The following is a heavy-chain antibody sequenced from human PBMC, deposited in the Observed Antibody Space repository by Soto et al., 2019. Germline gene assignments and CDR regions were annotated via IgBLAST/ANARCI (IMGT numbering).Heavy chain of an antibody. J-gene: IGHJ5*02. CDR3: AKVRDDWGSIAETNWFDP. V-gene: IGHV3-23*01. CDR1: GFTFSSYA. Sequence: EVQLLESGGGLVQPGGSLRLSCAASGFTFSSYAMSWVRQAPGKGLEWVSAISGSGGSTYYADSVKGRFTISRDNSKNTLYLQMNSLRAEDTAVYYCAKVRDDWGSIAETNWFDPWGQGTLVTVSS. CDR2: ISGSGGST. D-gene: IGHD3-16*01.